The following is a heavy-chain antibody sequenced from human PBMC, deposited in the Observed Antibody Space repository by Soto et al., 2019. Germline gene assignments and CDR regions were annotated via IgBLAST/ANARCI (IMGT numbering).Heavy chain of an antibody. CDR1: GFTFSSYS. J-gene: IGHJ6*03. CDR3: ARTGGYYYYYMDV. Sequence: EVQLVESGGGLVKPGGSLRLSCAASGFTFSSYSMNWVRQAPGKGLEWVSSISSSSSYIYYAVSVKGRFTISRDNAKNSLYLQMNSLRAEDTAVYYCARTGGYYYYYMDVWGKGTTVTVSS. CDR2: ISSSSSYI. D-gene: IGHD3-10*01. V-gene: IGHV3-21*01.